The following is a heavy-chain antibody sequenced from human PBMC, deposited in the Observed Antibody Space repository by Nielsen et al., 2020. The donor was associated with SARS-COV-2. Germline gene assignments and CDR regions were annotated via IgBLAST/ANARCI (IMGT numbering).Heavy chain of an antibody. CDR2: ISGAGGVT. V-gene: IGHV3-23*01. Sequence: GGSLRLSCAASGFTFSSYAMTWVRQAPGKGLEWVSGISGAGGVTHYADSVKGRFTISRDNSKNTLYLQMDSLRTEDTAVYYCAKDLSFGRFGEFEPNDYWGQGVLVTVSS. D-gene: IGHD3-10*01. J-gene: IGHJ4*02. CDR1: GFTFSSYA. CDR3: AKDLSFGRFGEFEPNDY.